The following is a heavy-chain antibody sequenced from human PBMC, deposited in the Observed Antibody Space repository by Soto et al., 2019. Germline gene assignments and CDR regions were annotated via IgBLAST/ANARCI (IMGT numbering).Heavy chain of an antibody. D-gene: IGHD4-4*01. Sequence: PGGSLRLSCAASGFTFSDYYMSWIRQAPGKGLEWVSYNSSSGSTIYYADTVKGRFTISRDNAKNSLYLQMNSLRAEDKAVYYCARIQGTYSKILDYWGQGTLVTVSS. CDR3: ARIQGTYSKILDY. J-gene: IGHJ4*02. CDR1: GFTFSDYY. CDR2: NSSSGSTI. V-gene: IGHV3-11*01.